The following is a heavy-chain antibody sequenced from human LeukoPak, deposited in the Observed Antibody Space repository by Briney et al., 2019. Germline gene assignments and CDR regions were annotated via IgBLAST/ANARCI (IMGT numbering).Heavy chain of an antibody. CDR2: LCSGGTI. J-gene: IGHJ4*02. CDR1: GFTVSSNY. D-gene: IGHD3-16*02. Sequence: RGSLRLSCAASGFTVSSNYMIWVRQAPAMGLEWVSILCSGGTISYADSVKARFTISRDNSKNTLYLQMSALRAEDTAVYYCAWGSYRGPHIAQDGPDYWGQGTLVTVSS. CDR3: AWGSYRGPHIAQDGPDY. V-gene: IGHV3-66*01.